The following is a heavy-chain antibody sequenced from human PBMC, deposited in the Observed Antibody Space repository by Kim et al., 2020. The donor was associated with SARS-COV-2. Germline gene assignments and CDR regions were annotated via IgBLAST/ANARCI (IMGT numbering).Heavy chain of an antibody. J-gene: IGHJ4*02. V-gene: IGHV3-64D*09. Sequence: VKGRFTISRDNSKNTLYLQMSSLRAEDTAVYYCVKSRRVGHYYGSGRYDYWGQGTLVTVSS. D-gene: IGHD3-10*01. CDR3: VKSRRVGHYYGSGRYDY.